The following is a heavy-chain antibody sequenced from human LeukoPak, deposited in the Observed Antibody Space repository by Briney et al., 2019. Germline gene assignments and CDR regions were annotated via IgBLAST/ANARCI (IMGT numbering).Heavy chain of an antibody. D-gene: IGHD3-10*01. CDR2: IIPIFGTA. Sequence: GASVKVSCKASGGTFSSYAISWVRQAPGQGLEWMGGIIPIFGTANYAQKFQGRVTITADKSTSTAYIELNLLRSDDTAVFYCARGDYYGSPKVVAAWGQGTLVTVSS. CDR3: ARGDYYGSPKVVAA. CDR1: GGTFSSYA. V-gene: IGHV1-69*06. J-gene: IGHJ5*02.